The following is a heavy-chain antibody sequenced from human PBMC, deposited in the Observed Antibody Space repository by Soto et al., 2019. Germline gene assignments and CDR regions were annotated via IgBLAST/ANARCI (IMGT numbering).Heavy chain of an antibody. J-gene: IGHJ4*02. CDR1: GGTFSSYA. CDR2: IIPIFGTA. V-gene: IGHV1-69*01. CDR3: ARDRVGDFDWFGAFDY. D-gene: IGHD3-9*01. Sequence: QVPLVQSGAEVKKPGSSVKVSCKASGGTFSSYAISWVRQAPGQGLEWMGGIIPIFGTANYAQKFQGRVTITADESTSTAYMGLSSLRSEDTAVYYCARDRVGDFDWFGAFDYWGQGTLVTVSS.